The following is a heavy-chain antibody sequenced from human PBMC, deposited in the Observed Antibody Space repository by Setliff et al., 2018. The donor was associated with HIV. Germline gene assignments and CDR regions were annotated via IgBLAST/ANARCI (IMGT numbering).Heavy chain of an antibody. Sequence: ASETLSLTCTVSGDPIFIGGYYWSWIRQHPGGGLEWIGYIYHTGKTYYNPSLQSRIIMSLDMSQNQFSLKLSSVTAADTAVYYCAKEGNSVDNWLDPWGPGTLGTVSS. J-gene: IGHJ5*02. V-gene: IGHV4-31*03. CDR1: GDPIFIGGYY. CDR3: AKEGNSVDNWLDP. CDR2: IYHTGKT. D-gene: IGHD1-26*01.